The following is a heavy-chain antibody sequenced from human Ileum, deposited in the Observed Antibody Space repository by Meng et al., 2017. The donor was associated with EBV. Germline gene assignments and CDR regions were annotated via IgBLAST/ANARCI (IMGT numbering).Heavy chain of an antibody. J-gene: IGHJ5*02. Sequence: HGQLVQAWAEVKKPGASGKVSCKDYGHALINHDINWVRQAAGQGLESIGWMNSYTGNAGYAQKFRGRVTMTRDTSINTAYLEVISLTSEDTAVYYCARGSGAGGRDWFDPWGQGTLVTVSS. V-gene: IGHV1-8*01. CDR3: ARGSGAGGRDWFDP. CDR2: MNSYTGNA. D-gene: IGHD3-16*01. CDR1: GHALINHD.